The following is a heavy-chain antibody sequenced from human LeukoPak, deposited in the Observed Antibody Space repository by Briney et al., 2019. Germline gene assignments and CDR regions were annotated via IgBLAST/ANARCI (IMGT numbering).Heavy chain of an antibody. CDR3: ASRKLWFGELLDY. D-gene: IGHD3-10*01. CDR2: IYHSGST. J-gene: IGHJ4*02. V-gene: IGHV4-39*07. Sequence: SETLSLTCTVSGVSISSSNSYRGWIRQPPGKGLEWIGSIYHSGSTYYNPSLKSRVTISVDMSKNQFSLNLSSVTAADTAVYYCASRKLWFGELLDYWGQGIMVTVSS. CDR1: GVSISSSNSY.